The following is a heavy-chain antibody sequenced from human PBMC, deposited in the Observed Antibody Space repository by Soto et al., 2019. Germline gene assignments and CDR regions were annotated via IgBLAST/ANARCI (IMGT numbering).Heavy chain of an antibody. CDR2: IYHSGST. V-gene: IGHV4-38-2*01. D-gene: IGHD3-22*01. Sequence: SETLSLTCAVSGYSTSSGYYWGWIRQPPGKGLEWIGSIYHSGSTYYNPSLKSRVTISVDTSKNQFSLKLSSVTAADTAVYYCARNYYDSSGYDAFDISGQGTMVTVS. CDR3: ARNYYDSSGYDAFDI. CDR1: GYSTSSGYY. J-gene: IGHJ3*02.